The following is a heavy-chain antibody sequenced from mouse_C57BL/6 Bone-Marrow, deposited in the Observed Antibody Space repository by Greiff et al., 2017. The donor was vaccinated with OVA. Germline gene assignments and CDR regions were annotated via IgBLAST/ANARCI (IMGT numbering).Heavy chain of an antibody. D-gene: IGHD1-1*01. CDR2: IDPSDSYT. CDR3: ASSITTVVRYALDY. Sequence: QVQLQQPGAELVMPGASVKLSCKASGYTFTSYWMRWVKQRPGQGLEWIGEIDPSDSYTNYNQKFKGKSTLTVDKSSSTAYMQLISLTSEDSAVYYCASSITTVVRYALDYWGQGTPVTVSS. J-gene: IGHJ4*01. CDR1: GYTFTSYW. V-gene: IGHV1-69*01.